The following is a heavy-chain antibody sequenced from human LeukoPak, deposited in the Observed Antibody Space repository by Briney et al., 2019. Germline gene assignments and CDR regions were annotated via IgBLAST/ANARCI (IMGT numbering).Heavy chain of an antibody. V-gene: IGHV3-7*01. J-gene: IGHJ6*03. CDR3: ARDSEGNYYYYMDV. Sequence: GGSLRLSCAASGFTFSSYEMNWVRQAPGKGLEWVANIKQDGIEQYYVDSVKGRFTISRDNAKNSLYLQMNSLRAEDTAVYYCARDSEGNYYYYMDVWGKGTTVTISS. D-gene: IGHD3-10*01. CDR2: IKQDGIEQ. CDR1: GFTFSSYE.